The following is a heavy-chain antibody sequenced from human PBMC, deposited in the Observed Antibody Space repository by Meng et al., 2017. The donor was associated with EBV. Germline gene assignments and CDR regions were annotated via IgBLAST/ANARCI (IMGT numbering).Heavy chain of an antibody. V-gene: IGHV4-61*01. CDR2: IYDGGTT. J-gene: IGHJ4*02. Sequence: QVQLRESGTGLVKPSETLSHIRTVSGASVSGGTFPWGWIRQPPGKELQWIGYIYDGGTTIYNPSLKSRVTIFLDTSRNQFSLGLRSVTTADTAVYYCAKSSSSTPGVVDSWGQGTLVTVSS. D-gene: IGHD2-2*01. CDR1: GASVSGGTFP. CDR3: AKSSSSTPGVVDS.